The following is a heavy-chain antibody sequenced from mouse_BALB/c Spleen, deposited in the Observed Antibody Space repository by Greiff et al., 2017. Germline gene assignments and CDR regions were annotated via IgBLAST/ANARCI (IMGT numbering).Heavy chain of an antibody. J-gene: IGHJ2*01. Sequence: EVQVVESGGGLVQPGGSRKLSCAASGFTFSSFGMHWVRQAPEKGLEWVAYISSGSSTIYYADTVKGRFTISRDNPKNTLFLQMTSLRSEDTAMYYCARSYGNYPYYFDYWGQGTTLTVSS. CDR3: ARSYGNYPYYFDY. D-gene: IGHD2-10*02. CDR1: GFTFSSFG. V-gene: IGHV5-17*02. CDR2: ISSGSSTI.